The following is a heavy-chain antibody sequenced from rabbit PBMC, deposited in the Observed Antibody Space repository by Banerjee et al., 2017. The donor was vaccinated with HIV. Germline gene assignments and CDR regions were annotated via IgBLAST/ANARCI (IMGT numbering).Heavy chain of an antibody. V-gene: IGHV1S7*01. D-gene: IGHD1-1*01. CDR2: IYAGRGRT. Sequence: QSLEESGGGLVQPGGSLKLSCKASGFDFSNYYMNWVRQALGKGLEWIGIIYAGRGRTYYASWVNGRFTISSDNAQNTVDLQMTSLTAADMATYFCARRVDGSGYYNLWGQGTLVTVS. CDR3: ARRVDGSGYYNL. CDR1: GFDFSNYY. J-gene: IGHJ4*01.